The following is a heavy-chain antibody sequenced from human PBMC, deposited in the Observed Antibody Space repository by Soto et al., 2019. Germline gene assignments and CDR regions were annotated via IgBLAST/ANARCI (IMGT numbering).Heavy chain of an antibody. CDR2: ISTFNGNT. V-gene: IGHV1-18*04. CDR3: ARGTVTSGRWFGP. CDR1: ASTFTGYT. D-gene: IGHD4-17*01. J-gene: IGHJ5*02. Sequence: QVHLVQSGTEVKEPGASVKVSCKASASTFTGYTINWVRQAPGQGLEWMGWISTFNGNTKYAGNFEGRVTMTPNTTTTTAYMELTSLTVDDQAVYFCARGTVTSGRWFGPWGQGTLVSVSS.